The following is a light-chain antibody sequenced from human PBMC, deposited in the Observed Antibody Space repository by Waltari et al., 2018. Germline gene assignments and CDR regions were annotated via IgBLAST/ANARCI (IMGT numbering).Light chain of an antibody. J-gene: IGLJ3*02. CDR3: CSYGGSYTWV. Sequence: QSALTQPASVSGSPGQAINISCTGTNSDVGAYNLVSWYQQYPGRAPRLMIYEARNRPSWVSNRFSASQSGNTASLTISGLQADDEADYYCCSYGGSYTWVFGGGTKVTVL. CDR2: EAR. V-gene: IGLV2-23*01. CDR1: NSDVGAYNL.